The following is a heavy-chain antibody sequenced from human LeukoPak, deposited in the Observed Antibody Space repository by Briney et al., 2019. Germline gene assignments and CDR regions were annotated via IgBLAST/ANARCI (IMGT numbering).Heavy chain of an antibody. CDR3: ARDSSGSH. D-gene: IGHD1-26*01. J-gene: IGHJ4*02. V-gene: IGHV3-48*02. Sequence: GGSLRLSCAASGFXFSSSSINWVRQAPGKGLEWVSYISGSSTTIYYADSVKGRFSISRDNGKNSLYLQMNSLRDEDTAMYYCARDSSGSHWGQGTLVTVSS. CDR1: GFXFSSSS. CDR2: ISGSSTTI.